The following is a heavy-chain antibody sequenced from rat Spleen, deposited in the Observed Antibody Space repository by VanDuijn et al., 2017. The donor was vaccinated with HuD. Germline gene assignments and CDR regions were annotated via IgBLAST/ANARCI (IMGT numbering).Heavy chain of an antibody. CDR2: IDNGGST. V-gene: IGHV3-3*01. J-gene: IGHJ2*01. CDR3: ARDWESIDY. CDR1: GYSITSSYR. Sequence: EVQLQESGPGLVKPSQSLSLTCSVTGYSITSSYRWNWIRKFPGNKLEWMGYIDNGGSTNYNPSLNSRISISRDTSKNQFFLQVNSVTTEDTATYYCARDWESIDYWGQGVMVTVSS. D-gene: IGHD5-1*01.